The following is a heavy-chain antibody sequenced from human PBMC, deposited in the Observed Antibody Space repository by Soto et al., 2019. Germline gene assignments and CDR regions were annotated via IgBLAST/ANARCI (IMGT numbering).Heavy chain of an antibody. CDR3: AKGYCSSTRCSPTRFDY. D-gene: IGHD2-2*01. V-gene: IGHV1-69*06. J-gene: IGHJ4*02. Sequence: QVQLVQSGAEVKKPGSSVKVSCKASGGTFSSYAISWVRQAPGQGLEWMGGIIPIFGTANYAQKFQGRVTMTADKSTSTAYMELSSLRSEDTAVYYCAKGYCSSTRCSPTRFDYWGQGTLVTVSS. CDR2: IIPIFGTA. CDR1: GGTFSSYA.